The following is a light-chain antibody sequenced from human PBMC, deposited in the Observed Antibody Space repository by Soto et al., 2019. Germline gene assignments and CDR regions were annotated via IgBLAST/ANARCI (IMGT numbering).Light chain of an antibody. CDR3: GSYTRIIAVV. CDR1: SNDIGPYNY. Sequence: QSALTQPASVSGSPGQSITISCTGTSNDIGPYNYVSWYQQHPGKAPKLLIYDVTNRASGVSDRFSGSKSGRTASLTISGLQAEDGADYYCGSYTRIIAVVFGGGTKLPVL. CDR2: DVT. V-gene: IGLV2-14*03. J-gene: IGLJ2*01.